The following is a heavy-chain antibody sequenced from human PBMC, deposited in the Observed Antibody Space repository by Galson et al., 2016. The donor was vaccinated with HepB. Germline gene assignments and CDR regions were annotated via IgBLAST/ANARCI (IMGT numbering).Heavy chain of an antibody. CDR1: GFSLSTTGVG. J-gene: IGHJ5*02. CDR2: IYWNGDK. CDR3: VHTRRLITEVRGFVAWFDP. D-gene: IGHD3-16*01. Sequence: PALVNPTPTLTLTCSFSGFSLSTTGVGVGWIRQPPGKAPERLALIYWNGDKRFSPSLEDRLTITSDTSKNQVVLTVTTMEPVDTAIYYCVHTRRLITEVRGFVAWFDPWGQGTLVTFSS. V-gene: IGHV2-5*01.